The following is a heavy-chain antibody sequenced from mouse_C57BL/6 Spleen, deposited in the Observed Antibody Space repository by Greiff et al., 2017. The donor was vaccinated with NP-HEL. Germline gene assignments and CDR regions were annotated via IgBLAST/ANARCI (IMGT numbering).Heavy chain of an antibody. V-gene: IGHV8-12*01. Sequence: QVTLKVSGPGILQSSQTLSLTCSFSGFSLSTSGMGVSWIRQPSGKGLEWLAHIYWDDDKRYNPSLKSRLTISKDTSRNQVFLKITSVDTADTATYYCARSNYYDYGWDYYAMDYWGQGTSVTVSS. CDR3: ARSNYYDYGWDYYAMDY. CDR1: GFSLSTSGMG. J-gene: IGHJ4*01. CDR2: IYWDDDK. D-gene: IGHD2-4*01.